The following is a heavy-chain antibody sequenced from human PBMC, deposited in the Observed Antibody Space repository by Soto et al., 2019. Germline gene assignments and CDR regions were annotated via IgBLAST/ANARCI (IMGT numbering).Heavy chain of an antibody. D-gene: IGHD3-22*01. Sequence: QVQLQESGPGLVKPSQTLSLTCTVSGGSISSGDYYWSWIRQPPGKGLEWIGYIYYSGSTYYNPSLMSRVTISVDTSTTQCSLKLSSVTAADTAVYYCARVEILEVTMIVVMAFDIWGQGTMVTVSS. CDR3: ARVEILEVTMIVVMAFDI. V-gene: IGHV4-30-4*01. J-gene: IGHJ3*02. CDR2: IYYSGST. CDR1: GGSISSGDYY.